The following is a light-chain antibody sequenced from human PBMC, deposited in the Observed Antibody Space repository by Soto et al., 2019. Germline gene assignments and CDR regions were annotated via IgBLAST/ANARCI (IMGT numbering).Light chain of an antibody. CDR1: QSISSD. V-gene: IGKV3-20*01. CDR3: QQYGSSPQT. Sequence: EIVLTQSPGTLSLSPGERATLSCRASQSISSDLAWYQQKPGQAPRLLIYGAYNRATGIPDRFSGSGSGTDFTLTISRLEPEDCAVYYCQQYGSSPQTCGQGTKVELK. J-gene: IGKJ1*01. CDR2: GAY.